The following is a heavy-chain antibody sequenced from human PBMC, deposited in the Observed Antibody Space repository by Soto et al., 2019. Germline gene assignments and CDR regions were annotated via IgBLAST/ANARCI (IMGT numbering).Heavy chain of an antibody. D-gene: IGHD3-3*01. CDR3: ARDGVGGGLLHFDY. CDR2: ITSGGAGT. Sequence: EVHLLESGGGLVQPGGSLRLSCVASGISFNNYAMTWVRLAPGQGLEWVSGITSGGAGTSYADSVKGRFTVSRDNSKETLYLQMNNLRAEDTAVYYCARDGVGGGLLHFDYWGQGTLVTVSS. CDR1: GISFNNYA. V-gene: IGHV3-23*01. J-gene: IGHJ4*02.